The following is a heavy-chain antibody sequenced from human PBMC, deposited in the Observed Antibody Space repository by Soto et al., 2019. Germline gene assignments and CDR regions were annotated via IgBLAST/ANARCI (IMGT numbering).Heavy chain of an antibody. V-gene: IGHV1-18*01. CDR2: ISAYNGNT. Sequence: PRASVKVSCKASGYTFTSYGISWVRQAPGQGLEWMGWISAYNGNTNYAQKLQGRVTMTTDTSTSTAYMELRSLRSDDTAVYYCARDRCSGGSCFPPDAFDIWGQGTMVTVSS. CDR3: ARDRCSGGSCFPPDAFDI. J-gene: IGHJ3*02. D-gene: IGHD2-15*01. CDR1: GYTFTSYG.